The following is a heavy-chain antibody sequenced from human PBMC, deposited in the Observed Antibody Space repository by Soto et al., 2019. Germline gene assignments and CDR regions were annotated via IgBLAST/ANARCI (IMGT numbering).Heavy chain of an antibody. D-gene: IGHD1-1*01. CDR1: GFTFSSYW. CDR3: ARARTGRSYYYYYMDV. V-gene: IGHV3-7*01. Sequence: GGSLTLSCAASGFTFSSYWMSWVRQATGKGLEWVTNIKQDGSEKYYVDSVKGRFTISRDNAKNSLYLQMNSLRAEDTAVYYCARARTGRSYYYYYMDVWGKGTTVTVSS. J-gene: IGHJ6*03. CDR2: IKQDGSEK.